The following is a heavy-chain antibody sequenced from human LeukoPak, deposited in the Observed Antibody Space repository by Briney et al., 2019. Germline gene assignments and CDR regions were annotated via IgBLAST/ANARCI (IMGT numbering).Heavy chain of an antibody. CDR1: GFTFSSYV. V-gene: IGHV3-30*04. J-gene: IGHJ4*02. D-gene: IGHD3-22*01. CDR2: ISYDGSNE. Sequence: GGSLRLSCAASGFTFSSYVMHWVRQAPGKGLEWVAIISYDGSNEYYADSVKGRFTISRDNSKNTLYLQMNSLRAADTAVYYCAKTVYSSGYYPPCDYWGQGTLVTVSS. CDR3: AKTVYSSGYYPPCDY.